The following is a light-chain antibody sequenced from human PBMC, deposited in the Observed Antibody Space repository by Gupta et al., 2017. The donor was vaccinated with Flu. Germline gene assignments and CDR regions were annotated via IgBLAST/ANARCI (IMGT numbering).Light chain of an antibody. CDR2: NDN. J-gene: IGLJ3*02. CDR3: AAWDDSLTARSADGSLTGLWV. Sequence: WYQHLPGTAPQLLIYNDNQRPSWVPDRFSGSKSGTSASLAIGGLQSEDEADYFCAAWDDSLTARSADGSLTGLWVFGGGTKLSVL. V-gene: IGLV1-44*01.